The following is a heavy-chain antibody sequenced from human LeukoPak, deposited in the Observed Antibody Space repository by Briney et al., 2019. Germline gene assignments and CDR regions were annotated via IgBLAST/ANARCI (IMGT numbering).Heavy chain of an antibody. CDR3: ARGRSYYDFWSGPTIDY. J-gene: IGHJ4*02. V-gene: IGHV3-66*01. Sequence: GGSLRLSCAASGFTVSSNYMSWVRQAPGKGLEWVSVIYSGGSTYYADSVKGRFTISRDNSKNTLYLQMNSLRAEDTAVYYCARGRSYYDFWSGPTIDYWGQGTLVTVSS. CDR1: GFTVSSNY. CDR2: IYSGGST. D-gene: IGHD3-3*01.